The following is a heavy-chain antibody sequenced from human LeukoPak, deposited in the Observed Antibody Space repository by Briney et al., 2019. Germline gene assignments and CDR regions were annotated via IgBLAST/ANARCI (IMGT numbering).Heavy chain of an antibody. Sequence: GGSLRLPCAASGFTFSSYWMSWVRQAPGKGLEWVANIKQDGSEKYYVDSVKGRFTISRDNAKNSLYLQMNSLRAEDTAVYYCARMKGLLWFGELLQKPPYYFDYWGQGTLVTVSS. D-gene: IGHD3-10*01. CDR1: GFTFSSYW. CDR2: IKQDGSEK. J-gene: IGHJ4*02. CDR3: ARMKGLLWFGELLQKPPYYFDY. V-gene: IGHV3-7*01.